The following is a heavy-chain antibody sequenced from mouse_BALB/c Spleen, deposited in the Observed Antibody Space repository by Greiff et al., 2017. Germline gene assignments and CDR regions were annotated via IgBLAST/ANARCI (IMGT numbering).Heavy chain of an antibody. V-gene: IGHV14-4*02. CDR2: IDPENGDT. CDR3: NGGYYGGDY. CDR1: GFNIKDYY. Sequence: EVKLMESGAELVRSGASVKLSCTASGFNIKDYYMHWVKQRPEQGLEWIGWIDPENGDTEYAPKFQGKATMTADTSSNTAYLQLSSLTSEDTAVYYCNGGYYGGDYWGQGTTLTVSS. D-gene: IGHD1-1*01. J-gene: IGHJ2*01.